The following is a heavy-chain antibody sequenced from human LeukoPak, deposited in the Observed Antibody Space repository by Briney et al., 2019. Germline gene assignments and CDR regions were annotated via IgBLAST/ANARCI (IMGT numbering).Heavy chain of an antibody. V-gene: IGHV1-8*01. Sequence: ASVKVSCKASGYTFTGCDINWMRQATGQGLEWMGWMNPNSGNTGYAPKFQGSVTMTRNTSISTAYNELSSLRSEDPAVYYCAREGIVGAQGYWCQGTLVTVSS. CDR2: MNPNSGNT. J-gene: IGHJ4*02. D-gene: IGHD1-26*01. CDR3: AREGIVGAQGY. CDR1: GYTFTGCD.